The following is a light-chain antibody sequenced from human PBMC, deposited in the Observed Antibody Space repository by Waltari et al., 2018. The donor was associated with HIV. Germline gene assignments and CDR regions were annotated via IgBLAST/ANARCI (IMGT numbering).Light chain of an antibody. CDR1: QSVSSSY. CDR3: QQYGSAPLYS. J-gene: IGKJ2*03. V-gene: IGKV3-20*01. Sequence: IVLTQSPGTLSLSPGERATLSCRASQSVSSSYLAWYQQKPGQAPRLLIYGASSRATGIPDRFSGSGSGTDFTITISRLEPEDFAVYYCQQYGSAPLYSFGQGTKLEIK. CDR2: GAS.